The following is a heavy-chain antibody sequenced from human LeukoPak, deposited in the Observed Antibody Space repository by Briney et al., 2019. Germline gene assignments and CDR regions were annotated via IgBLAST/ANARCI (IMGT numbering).Heavy chain of an antibody. CDR2: ISSSSSYI. J-gene: IGHJ4*02. Sequence: GGSLRLSCAASGFTFSGYSMNWVRQAPGKGLEWVSSISSSSSYIYYADSVKGRFIISRDNAKNSLYLQTNSLRAEDTAVYYCARHRSYYYDSSGYYSPFDYWGQGTLVTVSS. V-gene: IGHV3-21*01. D-gene: IGHD3-22*01. CDR1: GFTFSGYS. CDR3: ARHRSYYYDSSGYYSPFDY.